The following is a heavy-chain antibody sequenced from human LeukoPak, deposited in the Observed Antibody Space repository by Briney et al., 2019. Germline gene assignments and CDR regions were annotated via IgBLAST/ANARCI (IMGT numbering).Heavy chain of an antibody. CDR3: AREVKWELPDY. J-gene: IGHJ4*02. Sequence: GGSLRLSCVASGFTFASYGMNWIRQAPGKGLEWVSYITADGTDKYDADSVKGRFTISRDNAKNSLYLQMNNLRVDDTAIYYCAREVKWELPDYWGQGTLVTVSS. V-gene: IGHV3-48*03. CDR2: ITADGTDK. D-gene: IGHD1-26*01. CDR1: GFTFASYG.